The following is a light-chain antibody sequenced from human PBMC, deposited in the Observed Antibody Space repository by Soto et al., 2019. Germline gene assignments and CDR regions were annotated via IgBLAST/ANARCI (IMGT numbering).Light chain of an antibody. CDR3: QQYDDDLRT. V-gene: IGKV1-33*01. CDR2: DAS. CDR1: QDVNNY. J-gene: IGKJ4*01. Sequence: DIQMTQSPSSLSASVGDRVTITCQASQDVNNYVNWYQQKSGKAPKLLIYDASNLQTGVPSRFGDSGSGTTFALIISSLQPEDIATYYCQQYDDDLRTFGGGTKVEI.